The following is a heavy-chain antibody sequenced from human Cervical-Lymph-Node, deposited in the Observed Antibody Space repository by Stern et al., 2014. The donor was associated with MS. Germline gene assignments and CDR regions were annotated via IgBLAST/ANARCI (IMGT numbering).Heavy chain of an antibody. D-gene: IGHD2-21*02. CDR1: GGSVTAYY. V-gene: IGHV4-59*02. CDR2: ISDAGTT. J-gene: IGHJ2*01. CDR3: ARDPSTTASDWFFDL. Sequence: QVQLVESGPGLVKPSETLSLTCTVSGGSVTAYYLTWIRQRPGQGLEWIGYISDAGTTHYNPSLHSRVTITLDTSQNQVSLRLRSVTAADTAVYYCARDPSTTASDWFFDLWGRGSLVTVSS.